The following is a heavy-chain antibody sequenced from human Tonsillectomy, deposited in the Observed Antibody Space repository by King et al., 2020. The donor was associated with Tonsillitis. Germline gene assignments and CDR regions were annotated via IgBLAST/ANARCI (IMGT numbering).Heavy chain of an antibody. J-gene: IGHJ4*02. V-gene: IGHV3-21*01. Sequence: VQLVESGGGLVKPGGSLRLSCAASGFTFSSYSMNWVRQAPGKGLEWVSSIRSSSSYIYYSDSVKGRLTISIENAKYSRYLQMNSLRAEDTAVYYCARDAPQRYGSGSYYSDFDYWGQGTLVTVSS. CDR3: ARDAPQRYGSGSYYSDFDY. CDR2: IRSSSSYI. CDR1: GFTFSSYS. D-gene: IGHD3-10*01.